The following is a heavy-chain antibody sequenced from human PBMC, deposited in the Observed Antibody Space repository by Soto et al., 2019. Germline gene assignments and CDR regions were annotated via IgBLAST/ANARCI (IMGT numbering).Heavy chain of an antibody. D-gene: IGHD2-8*01. V-gene: IGHV1-8*01. Sequence: QVRLVQSGAEVKKPGASVKVSCKASEYTFSSFEIHWVRQAAGQGLEWMGWMNPNNGDTGHAQKFQGRVTMTRNTSISTAFMELRSLRSEDTAMFYCARWVSATDFDSWGQGTLVTVSS. CDR3: ARWVSATDFDS. J-gene: IGHJ4*02. CDR2: MNPNNGDT. CDR1: EYTFSSFE.